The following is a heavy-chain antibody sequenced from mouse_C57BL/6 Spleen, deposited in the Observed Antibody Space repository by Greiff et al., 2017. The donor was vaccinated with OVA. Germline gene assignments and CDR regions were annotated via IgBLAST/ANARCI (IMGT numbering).Heavy chain of an antibody. CDR1: GFTFSDYG. V-gene: IGHV5-17*01. CDR2: ISSGGNTI. CDR3: ARRAY. Sequence: EVQRVESGGGLVKPGGSLKLSCAASGFTFSDYGMHWVRQAPEKGLEWVAYISSGGNTIYYADTVKGRFTISRDNAKNTLFLQMTSLEYEDTALYYCARRAYWGQGTLVTVSA. J-gene: IGHJ3*01.